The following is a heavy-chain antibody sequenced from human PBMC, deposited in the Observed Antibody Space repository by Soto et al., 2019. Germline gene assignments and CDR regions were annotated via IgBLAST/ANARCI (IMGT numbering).Heavy chain of an antibody. J-gene: IGHJ5*02. V-gene: IGHV1-2*05. CDR3: ARGDFDRSGNYNAGWFAP. CDR2: INPNSGET. Sequence: QVQLVQSGAEVKRPGASLKVSCKTSGYTFTDYYIHWVRQAPGQGLEWMGRINPNSGETTFAPKFQGRVTMTRDTSIKTAQQEPKRVRFGGNGVYYCARGDFDRSGNYNAGWFAPWGQGTLVTVSS. D-gene: IGHD3-22*01. CDR1: GYTFTDYY.